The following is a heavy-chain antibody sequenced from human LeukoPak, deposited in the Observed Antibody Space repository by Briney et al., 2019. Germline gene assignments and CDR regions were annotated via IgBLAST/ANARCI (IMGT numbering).Heavy chain of an antibody. Sequence: SQTLSLTCTVSGNSISSGDYYWSWIRQPAGKGLEWIGRIYTSGSTTYNPSLKSRVTISGDTSENQFSLRLSSVTAADTAVYYCARHEWGMTNAFDIWGQGTMVTVSS. D-gene: IGHD2-8*01. J-gene: IGHJ3*02. CDR2: IYTSGST. V-gene: IGHV4-61*02. CDR1: GNSISSGDYY. CDR3: ARHEWGMTNAFDI.